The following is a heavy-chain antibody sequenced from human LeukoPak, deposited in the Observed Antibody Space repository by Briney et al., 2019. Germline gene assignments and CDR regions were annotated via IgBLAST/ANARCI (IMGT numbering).Heavy chain of an antibody. CDR1: GFIFSDYP. J-gene: IGHJ3*02. V-gene: IGHV3-23*01. D-gene: IGHD1-26*01. CDR2: ISGSGGST. CDR3: AKHSGSYPYRAFDI. Sequence: GGSLRLSCAASGFIFSDYPMHWVRQAPGKGLEWVSAISGSGGSTYYADSVKGRFTISRDNSKNTLYLQMNSLRAEDTAVYYCAKHSGSYPYRAFDIWGQGTMVTVSS.